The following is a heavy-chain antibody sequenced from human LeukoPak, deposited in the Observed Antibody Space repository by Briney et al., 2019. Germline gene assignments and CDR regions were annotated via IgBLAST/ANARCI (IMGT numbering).Heavy chain of an antibody. CDR1: GGSISSGGYS. V-gene: IGHV4-30-2*01. CDR3: ARVGGEVVPAANEYNWFDP. Sequence: SETLSLTCAVSGGSISSGGYSWSWIRQPPGKGLEWIGYIYHSGSTYYNPSLKSRVTISVDTSKNQFSLKLSSVTAADTAVYYCARVGGEVVPAANEYNWFDPWGQGTLVTVSS. CDR2: IYHSGST. J-gene: IGHJ5*02. D-gene: IGHD2-2*01.